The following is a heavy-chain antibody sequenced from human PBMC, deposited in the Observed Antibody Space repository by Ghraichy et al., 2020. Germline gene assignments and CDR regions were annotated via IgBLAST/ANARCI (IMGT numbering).Heavy chain of an antibody. CDR3: ARDRGGMYGGNPVGYYGMDV. D-gene: IGHD4-23*01. Sequence: GGSLRLSCAASGFTFSSYSMNWVRQAPGKGLEWVSSISSSSSYIYYADSVKGRFTISRDNAKNSLYLQMNSLRAEDTAVYYCARDRGGMYGGNPVGYYGMDVWGQGTTVTVSS. J-gene: IGHJ6*02. CDR2: ISSSSSYI. CDR1: GFTFSSYS. V-gene: IGHV3-21*01.